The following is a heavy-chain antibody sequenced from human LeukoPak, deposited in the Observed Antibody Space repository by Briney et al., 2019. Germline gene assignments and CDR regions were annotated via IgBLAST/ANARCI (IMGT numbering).Heavy chain of an antibody. D-gene: IGHD3-22*01. V-gene: IGHV1-2*02. J-gene: IGHJ4*02. CDR3: ARDLETEYYYDSSGYGQNDY. Sequence: GASVKVSCKASGYTFTGYYMHWVRQAPGQGLEWMGWINPNSGGTNYAQKFQGRVTMTRDTSTSTVYMELSSLRSEDTAVYYCARDLETEYYYDSSGYGQNDYWGQGTLVTVSS. CDR2: INPNSGGT. CDR1: GYTFTGYY.